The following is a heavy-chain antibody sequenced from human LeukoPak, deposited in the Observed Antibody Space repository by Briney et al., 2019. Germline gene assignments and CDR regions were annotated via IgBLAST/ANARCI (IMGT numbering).Heavy chain of an antibody. V-gene: IGHV3-23*01. Sequence: GGSLRLSCAVSGLTLSNYGMTWVRQAPGKGLEWVAGISDTGGRTNYADSVKGRFTISRDNPKNTLYLQMNSLRAEDTAVYFCAKRGVVIRVILVGFHKEAYYFDSWGQGALVTVSS. D-gene: IGHD3-22*01. CDR2: ISDTGGRT. J-gene: IGHJ4*02. CDR3: AKRGVVIRVILVGFHKEAYYFDS. CDR1: GLTLSNYG.